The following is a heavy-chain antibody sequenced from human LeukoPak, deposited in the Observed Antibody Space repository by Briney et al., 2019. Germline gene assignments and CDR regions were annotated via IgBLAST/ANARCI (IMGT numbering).Heavy chain of an antibody. Sequence: GESLKISCKGSGFSFTSNWIAWVRQMPGKGLEWMGIIYPGDSDTRYSPSFQGQVTISADKSISTAYLQWSSLKASDTAIYYCARQYGRPFDYWGQGTLVTVSS. D-gene: IGHD4-17*01. CDR3: ARQYGRPFDY. J-gene: IGHJ4*02. CDR2: IYPGDSDT. V-gene: IGHV5-51*01. CDR1: GFSFTSNW.